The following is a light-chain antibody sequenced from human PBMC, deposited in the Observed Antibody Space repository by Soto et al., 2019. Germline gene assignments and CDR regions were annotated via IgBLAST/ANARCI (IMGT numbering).Light chain of an antibody. CDR3: QQRSNWA. Sequence: EIVLTQSPATLSLSPGERATLSCRASQSVSSSLAWYQQKPGQAPRLLIYDASNRATGIPARFSGSGSGTDFTLTISSLEPEDFAVYYCQQRSNWAFGGGTKVEIK. J-gene: IGKJ4*01. CDR2: DAS. CDR1: QSVSSS. V-gene: IGKV3-11*01.